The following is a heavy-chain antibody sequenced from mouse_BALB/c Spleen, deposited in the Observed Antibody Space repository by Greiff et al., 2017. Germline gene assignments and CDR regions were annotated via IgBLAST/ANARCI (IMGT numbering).Heavy chain of an antibody. J-gene: IGHJ3*01. V-gene: IGHV1-15*01. CDR3: TRSSWFAY. Sequence: LQQSGAELVRPGASVTLSCKASGYTFTDYEMHWVKQTPVHGLEWIGAIDPETGGTAYNQKFKGKATLTADKSSSTAYMELRSLTSEDSAVYYCTRSSWFAYWGQGTLVTVSA. CDR1: GYTFTDYE. CDR2: IDPETGGT.